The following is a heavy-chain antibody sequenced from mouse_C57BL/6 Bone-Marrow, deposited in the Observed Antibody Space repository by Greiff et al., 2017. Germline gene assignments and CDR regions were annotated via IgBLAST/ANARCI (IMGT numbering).Heavy chain of an antibody. Sequence: DVQLQESGGGLVKPGGSLKLSCAASGFTFSDYGMHWVRQAPEKGLEWVAYISSGSSTIYYADTVKGRFTISRDNAKNTLFLQMTSLRSEDTAMYYCARTGSSNWYFDVWGTGTTVTVSS. D-gene: IGHD1-1*01. CDR1: GFTFSDYG. CDR3: ARTGSSNWYFDV. V-gene: IGHV5-17*01. CDR2: ISSGSSTI. J-gene: IGHJ1*03.